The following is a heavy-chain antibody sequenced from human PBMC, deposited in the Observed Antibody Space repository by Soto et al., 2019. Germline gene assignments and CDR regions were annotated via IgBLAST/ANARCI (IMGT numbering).Heavy chain of an antibody. D-gene: IGHD3-10*01. J-gene: IGHJ5*02. Sequence: QVQLVQSGAEVKKPGASVKVSCKASGYTFTSYGISWVRQAPGQGLEWMGWISAYNGNTNYAQKLQGRVTMTTDTSTSTAYMELRSLRSDDTAVYYCAREISTMVRGVMGGWFDPWGQGTLVTVSS. V-gene: IGHV1-18*04. CDR1: GYTFTSYG. CDR2: ISAYNGNT. CDR3: AREISTMVRGVMGGWFDP.